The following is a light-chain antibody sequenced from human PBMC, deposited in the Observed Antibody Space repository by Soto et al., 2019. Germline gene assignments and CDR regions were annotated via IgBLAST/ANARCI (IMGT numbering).Light chain of an antibody. CDR3: MQGTHCPPPFA. V-gene: IGKV2-30*01. CDR2: KVS. CDR1: QSLVYSDGNTY. J-gene: IGKJ3*01. Sequence: DVVMTQSPLSLPVTLGQPASISCRSSQSLVYSDGNTYLNRFQQRPGQSPRRLIYKVSNRDSGVPDRFSGSGSGTDFTLKISRVEAEDVGVYYCMQGTHCPPPFAFGPGTKVDIK.